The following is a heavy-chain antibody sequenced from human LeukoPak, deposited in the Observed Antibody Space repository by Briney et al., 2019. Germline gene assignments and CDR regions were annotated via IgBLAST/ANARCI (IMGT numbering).Heavy chain of an antibody. D-gene: IGHD3-10*01. CDR3: TRLMVQGVNAFDI. CDR2: IRSKANSYAT. J-gene: IGHJ3*02. V-gene: IGHV3-73*01. CDR1: GFTFSGSA. Sequence: PGGCLRLSCAASGFTFSGSAMHWVRRASGKGLEWVGRIRSKANSYATAYAASVKGRFTISRDDSKNTAYLQMNSLKTEDTAVYYCTRLMVQGVNAFDIWGQGTMVTVSS.